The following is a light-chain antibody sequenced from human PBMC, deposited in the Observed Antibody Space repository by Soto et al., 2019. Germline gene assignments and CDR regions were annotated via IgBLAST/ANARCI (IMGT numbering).Light chain of an antibody. CDR2: RND. Sequence: QYVLTQPPSASGTPGQRVTISCSGSSSNIGKNTVNWYQDLPGTAPQLLIFRNDQRPSGVPDRFSASKSGTSASLTISGLQSDDEADYYCAAWDDGLIGSVAFGGGTKLTVL. CDR3: AAWDDGLIGSVA. V-gene: IGLV1-44*01. CDR1: SSNIGKNT. J-gene: IGLJ2*01.